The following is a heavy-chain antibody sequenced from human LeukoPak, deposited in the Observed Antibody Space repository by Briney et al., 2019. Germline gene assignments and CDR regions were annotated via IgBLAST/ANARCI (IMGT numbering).Heavy chain of an antibody. CDR1: GFTFSSYG. V-gene: IGHV3-30*18. Sequence: GGSLRLSCAASGFTFSSYGMHWVRQAPGKGLEWVAVISYDGSNKYYADSVNGRFTISRDNSKNTLYLQMNSLRAEDTAVYYCAKAPRPGYYYDSSGYFDYWGQGTLVTVSS. D-gene: IGHD3-22*01. J-gene: IGHJ4*02. CDR2: ISYDGSNK. CDR3: AKAPRPGYYYDSSGYFDY.